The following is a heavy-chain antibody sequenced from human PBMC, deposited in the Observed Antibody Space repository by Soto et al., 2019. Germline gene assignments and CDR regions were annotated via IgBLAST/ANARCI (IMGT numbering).Heavy chain of an antibody. CDR2: ITSSGSYT. CDR3: ARTPPHYDILTGYLDY. D-gene: IGHD3-9*01. J-gene: IGHJ4*02. V-gene: IGHV3-11*06. Sequence: PGGSLRLSCAASGLTFSDYYMSWIRQAPGKGLEWVSYITSSGSYTKYADSVQGRFTISRDNAKNSLYLQMNSLRAEDTAVYYCARTPPHYDILTGYLDYWGQGTLVTVSS. CDR1: GLTFSDYY.